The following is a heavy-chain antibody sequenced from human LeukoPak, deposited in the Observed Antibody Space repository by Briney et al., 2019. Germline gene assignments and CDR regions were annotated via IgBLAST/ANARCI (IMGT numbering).Heavy chain of an antibody. CDR3: ASHTAPADGMDV. CDR2: ISSSSSYI. J-gene: IGHJ6*02. V-gene: IGHV3-21*01. Sequence: GGSLRLSCAASGFSFSSAWMSWVRQAPGNGLEWVSSISSSSSYIYYADSVKGRFTISRDNAKNSLYLQMNSLRAEDTAVYYCASHTAPADGMDVWGQGTTVTVSS. D-gene: IGHD5-18*01. CDR1: GFSFSSAW.